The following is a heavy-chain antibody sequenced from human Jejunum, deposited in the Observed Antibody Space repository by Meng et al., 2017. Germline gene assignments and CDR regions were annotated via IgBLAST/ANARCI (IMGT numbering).Heavy chain of an antibody. J-gene: IGHJ4*02. D-gene: IGHD5-12*01. CDR3: ARGDTGYSGYVFGY. Sequence: QVQRQESGPGLVKPSQTLSLTCSVSGGSITTGGYYWSWIRQHPGKGLEWIGHIYYSGSTHYNPSLKSRVTISIDTSQNQFSLKLSSVTAADTAVYYCARGDTGYSGYVFGYWGQGTLVTVSS. V-gene: IGHV4-31*03. CDR2: IYYSGST. CDR1: GGSITTGGYY.